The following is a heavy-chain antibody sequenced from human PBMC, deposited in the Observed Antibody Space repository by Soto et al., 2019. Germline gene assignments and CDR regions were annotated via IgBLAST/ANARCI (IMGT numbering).Heavy chain of an antibody. J-gene: IGHJ6*02. Sequence: GGSLRLSCAASGFTFSSYAMSWVRQAPGKGLEWVSAISGSGGSTYYADSVKGRFTISRDNSENTLYLQMNSLRAEDTAVYYCAKNPIGYCSSTSCPNYYYYGMDVWGQGTTVTVSS. D-gene: IGHD2-2*01. CDR2: ISGSGGST. V-gene: IGHV3-23*01. CDR1: GFTFSSYA. CDR3: AKNPIGYCSSTSCPNYYYYGMDV.